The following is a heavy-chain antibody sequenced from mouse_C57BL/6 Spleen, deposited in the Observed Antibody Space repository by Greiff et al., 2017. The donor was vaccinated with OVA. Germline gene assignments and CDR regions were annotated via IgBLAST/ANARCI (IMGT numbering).Heavy chain of an antibody. Sequence: EVKLVESGGGLVKPGGSLKLSCAASGFTFSSYAMSRVRQTPEKRLEWVATISDGGSYTYYPDNVKGRFTISRDNAKNNLYLQMSHLKSEDTAMYYCARDGYEDFDYWGQGTTLTVSS. V-gene: IGHV5-4*01. J-gene: IGHJ2*01. CDR3: ARDGYEDFDY. D-gene: IGHD2-2*01. CDR1: GFTFSSYA. CDR2: ISDGGSYT.